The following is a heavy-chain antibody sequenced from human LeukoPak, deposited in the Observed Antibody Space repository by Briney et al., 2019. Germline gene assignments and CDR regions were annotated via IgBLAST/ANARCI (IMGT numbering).Heavy chain of an antibody. Sequence: GGSLRLSCAASGFTFSSYAMHWVRQAPGKGLEWVAVISYDGSNKYYADSVKGRFTISRDNSKNTPYLQMNSLRAEDTAVYYCARDVMTTGAWDYWGQGTLVTVSS. J-gene: IGHJ4*02. V-gene: IGHV3-30*04. CDR1: GFTFSSYA. CDR2: ISYDGSNK. CDR3: ARDVMTTGAWDY. D-gene: IGHD4-17*01.